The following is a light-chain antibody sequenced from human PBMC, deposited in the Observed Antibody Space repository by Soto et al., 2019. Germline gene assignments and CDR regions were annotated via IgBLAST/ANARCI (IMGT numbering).Light chain of an antibody. CDR1: SANIGSNS. Sequence: QSVLTQPPSVSGSPGQRVTISCSGTSANIGSNSVNWYRQLPGTAPKLLMFSDNERPSGVPDRFSGSKSGTSASLAISGLQSDDEADYYCGAWDDSLNAPVFGGGTKLTVL. J-gene: IGLJ2*01. CDR3: GAWDDSLNAPV. CDR2: SDN. V-gene: IGLV1-44*01.